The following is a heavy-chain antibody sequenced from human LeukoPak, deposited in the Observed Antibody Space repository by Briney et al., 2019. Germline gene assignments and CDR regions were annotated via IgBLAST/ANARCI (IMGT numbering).Heavy chain of an antibody. D-gene: IGHD5-12*01. CDR1: GFTFSDYE. Sequence: GGCVSLSCAASGFTFSDYEMNWVRQAPGKRLEWLSYISSGGYTADYADSVKGRFTISRDNAKNSVYLQMHSLRAEDTGLYYCARSKRDIVATIGYWGQGTLVAVSS. CDR3: ARSKRDIVATIGY. CDR2: ISSGGYTA. V-gene: IGHV3-48*03. J-gene: IGHJ4*02.